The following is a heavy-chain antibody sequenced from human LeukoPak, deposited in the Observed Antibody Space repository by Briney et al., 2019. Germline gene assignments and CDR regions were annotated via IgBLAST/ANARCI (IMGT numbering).Heavy chain of an antibody. CDR2: ISYDGSNK. CDR3: ATLERGYAVAVDY. CDR1: GFTFTSYG. Sequence: GRSLRLSCAASGFTFTSYGMHWVRQAPGKGLEWVAVISYDGSNKYYADSVKGRFTISRDNSKNTLYLQMNSLRAEDTAVYYCATLERGYAVAVDYWGQGTLVTVSS. J-gene: IGHJ4*02. D-gene: IGHD6-19*01. V-gene: IGHV3-30*03.